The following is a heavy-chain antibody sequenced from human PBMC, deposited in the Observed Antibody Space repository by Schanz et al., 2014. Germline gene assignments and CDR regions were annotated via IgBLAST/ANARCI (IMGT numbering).Heavy chain of an antibody. CDR1: GDTFSKYN. CDR2: IMPLRGRG. V-gene: IGHV1-69*02. CDR3: ARLRETGPNGFDD. Sequence: QVPLVQSGPEVKKPGSSVTVSCQTFGDTFSKYNIMWLRQVPGQGLEWLGRIMPLRGRGNNAWKFQDRLTVTADKSTNTAYMELSSLRTEDTAVYYCARLRETGPNGFDDWGQGTTVTVS. J-gene: IGHJ6*02. D-gene: IGHD3-9*01.